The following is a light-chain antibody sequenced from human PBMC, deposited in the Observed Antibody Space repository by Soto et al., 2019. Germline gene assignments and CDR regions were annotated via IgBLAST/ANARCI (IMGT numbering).Light chain of an antibody. J-gene: IGLJ2*01. CDR3: HSYDSSCV. CDR2: GNS. CDR1: SSNIGAGYD. V-gene: IGLV1-40*01. Sequence: QSALTQPPSVSGAPGQRVTISRTGSSSNIGAGYDVHWYQQLPGTAPKLLIYGNSNRPSGVPDRFSGSKSGTSASLAITGLQAEDQADYYCHSYDSSCVFGGGTQLTVL.